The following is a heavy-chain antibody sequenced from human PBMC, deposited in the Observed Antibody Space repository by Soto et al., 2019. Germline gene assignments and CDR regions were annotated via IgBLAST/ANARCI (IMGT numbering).Heavy chain of an antibody. J-gene: IGHJ4*02. CDR2: ISSSSSTI. D-gene: IGHD6-25*01. CDR1: GFTFSSYS. Sequence: EVQLVESGGGLVQPGGSLRLSCAASGFTFSSYSMNWVRQAPGKGLEWVSYISSSSSTIYYADSVKGRFTISRDNAKNSLYLKMNSRRAEDTAVYYWARVSGPDFDYWGQGTLVTVSS. V-gene: IGHV3-48*01. CDR3: ARVSGPDFDY.